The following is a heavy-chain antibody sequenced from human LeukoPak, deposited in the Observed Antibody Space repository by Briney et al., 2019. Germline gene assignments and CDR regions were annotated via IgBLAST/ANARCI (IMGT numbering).Heavy chain of an antibody. V-gene: IGHV4-39*01. J-gene: IGHJ4*02. Sequence: SETLSLTCTVSGGSISSSSYYWGWIRQPPGKGLEWIGSIYYIRSTYYNPSLKSRVTISVDTSKNQFSLKLSSVTAADTAVYYCARLSQGCFDYWGPRTLVTVSS. CDR1: GGSISSSSYY. CDR2: IYYIRST. CDR3: ARLSQGCFDY. D-gene: IGHD3-3*02.